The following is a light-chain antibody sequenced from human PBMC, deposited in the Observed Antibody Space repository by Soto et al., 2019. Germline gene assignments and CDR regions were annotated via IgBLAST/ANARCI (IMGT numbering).Light chain of an antibody. CDR1: SSDVGSYNL. CDR2: EGS. Sequence: QSALTQPASVSGSRGQSITISCTGTSSDVGSYNLVSWYQQHPGKAPKLMIYEGSKRPSGVSNRFSGSKSGNTASLTISGLQAEDEADYYCCSYAGSSTFVVVFGGGTKLTVL. V-gene: IGLV2-23*03. J-gene: IGLJ2*01. CDR3: CSYAGSSTFVVV.